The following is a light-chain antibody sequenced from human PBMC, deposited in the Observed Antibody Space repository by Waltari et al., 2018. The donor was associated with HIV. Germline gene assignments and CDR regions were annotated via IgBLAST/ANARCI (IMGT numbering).Light chain of an antibody. J-gene: IGKJ2*01. CDR2: EAS. Sequence: DIQMTKSPSPLSASVGESVIITCRASQSINNWLAWYQQKPGETPNLLMHEASNLERGVPSRFIGTGSGTEFTLTINGLQPDDFATYYCQQYNRYPYTFGQGTKLEIK. CDR3: QQYNRYPYT. CDR1: QSINNW. V-gene: IGKV1-5*01.